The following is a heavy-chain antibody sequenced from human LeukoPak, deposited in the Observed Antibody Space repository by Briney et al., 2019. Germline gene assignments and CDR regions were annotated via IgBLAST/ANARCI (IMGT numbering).Heavy chain of an antibody. CDR2: INHSGST. CDR3: ARDDYGDSRWFDP. CDR1: GGSFSGYY. Sequence: SETLSLTCAVYGGSFSGYYWSWIRQPPGKGLEWIGEINHSGSTNYNPSLKSRVTISVDTSKNQFSLKLSSVTAADTAVYYCARDDYGDSRWFDPWGQGTLVTVSS. J-gene: IGHJ5*02. V-gene: IGHV4-34*01. D-gene: IGHD4-17*01.